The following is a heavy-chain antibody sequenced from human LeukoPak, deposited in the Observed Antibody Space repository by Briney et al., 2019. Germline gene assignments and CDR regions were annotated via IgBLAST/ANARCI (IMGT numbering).Heavy chain of an antibody. V-gene: IGHV3-23*01. CDR1: GFTFSSYG. CDR2: ISGSGGST. D-gene: IGHD3-22*01. Sequence: GGSLRLSCAASGFTFSSYGMSWVRQAPGKGLEWVSAISGSGGSTYYADSVKGRFTISRDNSENTLYLHMNSLRAEDTAEYYCARAYYYDTSGYWVPLDYWAREPWSPSPQ. CDR3: ARAYYYDTSGYWVPLDY. J-gene: IGHJ4*02.